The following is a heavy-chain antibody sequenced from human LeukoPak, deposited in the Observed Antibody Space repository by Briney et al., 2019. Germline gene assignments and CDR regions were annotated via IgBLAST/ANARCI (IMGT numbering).Heavy chain of an antibody. V-gene: IGHV4-59*11. CDR3: ASNYCSSTSCYLVPGY. CDR1: SGSISNPY. CDR2: INGENT. D-gene: IGHD2-2*01. J-gene: IGHJ4*02. Sequence: SETLSLTCTVSSGSISNPYWSWIRQPPGKGLEWIGNINGENTDYNPSLKSRVTISVDSSKNQFSMKLTSVTAADTAVYYCASNYCSSTSCYLVPGYWGQGTLVTVSS.